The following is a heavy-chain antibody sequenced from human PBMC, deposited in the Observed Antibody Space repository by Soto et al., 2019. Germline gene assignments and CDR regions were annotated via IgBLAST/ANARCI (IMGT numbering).Heavy chain of an antibody. CDR3: ARDRDIVATLSH. V-gene: IGHV1-69*04. D-gene: IGHD5-12*01. CDR1: GGTFSIYT. CDR2: IIPILGIA. J-gene: IGHJ4*02. Sequence: SVKVSCKASGGTFSIYTISWVRQAPGQGLEWMGRIIPILGIANYAQKFQGRVTITADKSTSTAYMELSSLRSEDTAVYYCARDRDIVATLSHWGQGTLVTVSS.